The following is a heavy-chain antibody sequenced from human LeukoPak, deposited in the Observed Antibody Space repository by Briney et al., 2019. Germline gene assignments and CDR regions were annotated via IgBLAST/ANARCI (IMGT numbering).Heavy chain of an antibody. V-gene: IGHV4-59*01. D-gene: IGHD5-12*01. CDR1: GGSISNKY. CDR3: AREAQKGWLRLLDY. J-gene: IGHJ4*02. Sequence: RASETLSLTCTVSGGSISNKYWSWIRQPPGKGLEWIGYIYYSGSTNYNPSLKSRVTILVDTSKNQFSLKLSSVTAADTAVYFCAREAQKGWLRLLDYWGQGTLVTVSS. CDR2: IYYSGST.